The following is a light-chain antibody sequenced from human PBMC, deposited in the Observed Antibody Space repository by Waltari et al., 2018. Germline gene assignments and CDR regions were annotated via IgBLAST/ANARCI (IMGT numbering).Light chain of an antibody. CDR1: DPSIASFV. CDR3: QSYDNSLRGSLL. Sequence: QSVLTQAPSVSGAPGQRVTTSCPGGDPSIASFVVNWYRHPPGRVPKLLIYENTKRPSGVPDRFSGSKSGTSASLAIEGLQPEDEGDYYCQSYDNSLRGSLLFGGGTKVTV. V-gene: IGLV1-40*01. J-gene: IGLJ3*02. CDR2: ENT.